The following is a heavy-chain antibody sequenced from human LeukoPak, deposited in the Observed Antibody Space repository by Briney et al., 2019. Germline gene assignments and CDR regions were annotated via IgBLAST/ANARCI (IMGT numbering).Heavy chain of an antibody. J-gene: IGHJ3*02. V-gene: IGHV1-46*01. D-gene: IGHD3-3*01. CDR1: GYTFTSYY. Sequence: ASVKVSCKASGYTFTSYYMHWVRQAPGQGLEWMGIINPCGGSTSYAQKFQGRVTMTRDTSTSTVYMELSSLRSEDTAVYYCARVLTYYDFWSGQQGGAFDIWGQGTMVTVSS. CDR2: INPCGGST. CDR3: ARVLTYYDFWSGQQGGAFDI.